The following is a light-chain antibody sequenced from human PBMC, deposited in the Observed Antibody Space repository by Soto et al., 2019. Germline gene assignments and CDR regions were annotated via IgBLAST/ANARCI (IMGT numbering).Light chain of an antibody. J-gene: IGLJ3*02. V-gene: IGLV3-21*02. CDR3: QVWDRSSNHWV. CDR1: NIESKS. Sequence: SSELTQPPSVSGAPGQTATITCGGRNIESKSVHGYQQNPGQAPVLAVHDDSDRPSGIPGRFSGSNSGDTATLTISGVEAGDEADYYCQVWDRSSNHWVFGGGTKLTVL. CDR2: DDS.